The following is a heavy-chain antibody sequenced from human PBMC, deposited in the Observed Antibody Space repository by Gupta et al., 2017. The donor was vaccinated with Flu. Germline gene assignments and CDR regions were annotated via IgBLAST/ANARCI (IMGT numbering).Heavy chain of an antibody. CDR3: ARFTEEGSNHYIDN. Sequence: QVQLQESGPGLVKPSETLSLTCTVSSGSVSGYFWSWIRQPPGKGLEYVAYVHSNGETNYGPSGERRVTKSVDTSNKQVYLRLSYVTDADTAVYYCARFTEEGSNHYIDNWGQGTLVAVSS. CDR2: VHSNGET. CDR1: SGSVSGYF. D-gene: IGHD4-23*01. V-gene: IGHV4-59*02. J-gene: IGHJ4*02.